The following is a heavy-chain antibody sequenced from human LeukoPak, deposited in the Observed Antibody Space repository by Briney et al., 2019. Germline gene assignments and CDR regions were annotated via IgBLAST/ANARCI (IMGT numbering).Heavy chain of an antibody. Sequence: GESLKISCKGSGYSFTSYWIGWVRQMPGKGLEWMGIIYPGDSDTRYSPSFQGQVTISADKSISTAYLQWSSLKASDTAMYYCARTRGYCSSTSCYTNTPNSYGMDVWGQGTTVTVSS. CDR2: IYPGDSDT. D-gene: IGHD2-2*02. J-gene: IGHJ6*02. V-gene: IGHV5-51*01. CDR3: ARTRGYCSSTSCYTNTPNSYGMDV. CDR1: GYSFTSYW.